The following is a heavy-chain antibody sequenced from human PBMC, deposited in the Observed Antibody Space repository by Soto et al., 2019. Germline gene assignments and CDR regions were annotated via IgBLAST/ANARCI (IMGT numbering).Heavy chain of an antibody. CDR1: GGSITSGGYS. Sequence: SETLSLTCTVSGGSITSGGYSWTLFLQPPGKGLEWIGYVFHSGFTYCNPSPHSRVTLSIDTSKNQFTLNLNSVTAADTAVYYCARQDRSGWAYFFDSWGHGTLVTVSS. D-gene: IGHD6-25*01. CDR3: ARQDRSGWAYFFDS. J-gene: IGHJ4*01. V-gene: IGHV4-30-2*01. CDR2: VFHSGFT.